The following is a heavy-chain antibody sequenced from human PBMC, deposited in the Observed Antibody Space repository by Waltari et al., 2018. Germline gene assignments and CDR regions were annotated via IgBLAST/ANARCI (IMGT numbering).Heavy chain of an antibody. V-gene: IGHV3-9*01. CDR2: INWNSGAI. CDR1: GSIFYAFV. J-gene: IGHJ4*02. CDR3: AKEGKYASGWAYFDY. D-gene: IGHD6-19*01. Sequence: EVQLVESGGGLVQPGTSLRLSCVDSGSIFYAFVMYWVRQAPGKGLEWVSVINWNSGAIAYADSVKGRFIISRDNAKNSLYLQLNSLRPEDTALYYCAKEGKYASGWAYFDYWGQGTLVTVSS.